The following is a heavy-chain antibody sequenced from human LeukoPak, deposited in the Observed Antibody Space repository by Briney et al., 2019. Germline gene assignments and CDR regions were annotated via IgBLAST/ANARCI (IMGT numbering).Heavy chain of an antibody. CDR3: ARDGPIVVVPAAMPYYYYGMDV. CDR2: IKSKTDGGTT. V-gene: IGHV3-15*01. D-gene: IGHD2-2*01. CDR1: GFTFSNAW. Sequence: PGGSLRLSCAASGFTFSNAWMSWVRQAPGQGLEWVGRIKSKTDGGTTDYAAPVKGRFTISRDDSKNTLYLQMNSLRAEDTAVYYCARDGPIVVVPAAMPYYYYGMDVWGQGTTVTVSS. J-gene: IGHJ6*02.